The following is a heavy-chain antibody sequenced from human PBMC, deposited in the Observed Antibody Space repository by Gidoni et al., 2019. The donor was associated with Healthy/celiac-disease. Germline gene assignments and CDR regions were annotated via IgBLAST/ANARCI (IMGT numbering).Heavy chain of an antibody. CDR1: GGTFSSYA. J-gene: IGHJ4*02. CDR2: IIHIFGTA. CDR3: ARGIAVAGPFDY. D-gene: IGHD6-19*01. V-gene: IGHV1-69*01. Sequence: QVQLVQSGAEVKKPGSSVKVSCKASGGTFSSYAISWVRQAPGKGLEWMGGIIHIFGTANYEQKFQGRVKINADESTSTAYMELSSLRSEDTAVYYCARGIAVAGPFDYWGQGTLVTVSS.